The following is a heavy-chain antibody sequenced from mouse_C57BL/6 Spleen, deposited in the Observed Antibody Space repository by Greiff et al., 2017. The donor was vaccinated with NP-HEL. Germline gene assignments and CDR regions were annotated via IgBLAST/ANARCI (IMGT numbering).Heavy chain of an antibody. D-gene: IGHD2-1*01. CDR3: ARSPLYPYYFGY. Sequence: EVQRVESGGGLVQPGGSLSLSCAASGFTFTDYYMSWVRQPPGKALEWLGFIRNKANGYTTEYSASVKGRFTISRDNSQSILYLHMNALRAEDSATYYCARSPLYPYYFGYWGQGATLTVSS. CDR1: GFTFTDYY. V-gene: IGHV7-3*01. J-gene: IGHJ2*01. CDR2: IRNKANGYTT.